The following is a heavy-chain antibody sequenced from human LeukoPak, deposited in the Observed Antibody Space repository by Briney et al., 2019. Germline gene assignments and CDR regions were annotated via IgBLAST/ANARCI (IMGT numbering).Heavy chain of an antibody. D-gene: IGHD6-25*01. CDR3: ARDSSDVAY. CDR1: GFTFSSYW. V-gene: IGHV3-74*01. Sequence: GGSLRLSCAVSGFTFSSYWMHWVRQGPGKGLVWVSRINIDGSSTSYVDSVKGRFTVSRDYAKNTLYLQMNSLRAEDTAVYYCARDSSDVAYWGQGTLVTVSS. J-gene: IGHJ4*02. CDR2: INIDGSST.